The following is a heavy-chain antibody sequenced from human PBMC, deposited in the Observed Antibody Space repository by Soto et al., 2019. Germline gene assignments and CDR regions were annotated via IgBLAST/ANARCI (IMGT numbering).Heavy chain of an antibody. V-gene: IGHV1-46*01. CDR2: IHPDGGHT. J-gene: IGHJ4*02. Sequence: ASVKVSCKTSGYTFTNYYVQWVRQAPGQGLEWMGVIHPDGGHTTYSQKFQDRVTMTRDTFTTTIYMELSSLRSEDTAVYYCARGDNDYWGQGTLVTVS. CDR3: ARGDNDY. CDR1: GYTFTNYY.